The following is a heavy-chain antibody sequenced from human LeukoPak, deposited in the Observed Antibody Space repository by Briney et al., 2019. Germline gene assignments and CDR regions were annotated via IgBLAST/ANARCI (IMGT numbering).Heavy chain of an antibody. J-gene: IGHJ4*02. D-gene: IGHD5-12*01. CDR3: ARARGGYDLDY. CDR2: IKQDGGEK. V-gene: IGHV3-7*01. CDR1: GFTFSSYW. Sequence: GGSLRPSCAASGFTFSSYWMSWVRQAPGKGLEWVANIKQDGGEKYYVESVKGRFTISRDNVKNSLYLQMNSLRVEDTAVYYCARARGGYDLDYWGQGTLVTVSS.